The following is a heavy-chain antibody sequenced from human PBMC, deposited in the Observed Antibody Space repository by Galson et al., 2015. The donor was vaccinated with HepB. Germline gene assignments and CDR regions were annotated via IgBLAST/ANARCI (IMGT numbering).Heavy chain of an antibody. V-gene: IGHV1-2*02. CDR3: ARVRRSFNSGWPVDY. CDR2: INPNTGGT. Sequence: SVKVSCKASGYTFTDYYIHWVRQAPGQGLQWMGWINPNTGGTNYAQSFQGRVTVTRDTSITTAYMELRRLRSDGTAVYYCARVRRSFNSGWPVDYWGQGALVTVSS. J-gene: IGHJ4*02. D-gene: IGHD6-19*01. CDR1: GYTFTDYY.